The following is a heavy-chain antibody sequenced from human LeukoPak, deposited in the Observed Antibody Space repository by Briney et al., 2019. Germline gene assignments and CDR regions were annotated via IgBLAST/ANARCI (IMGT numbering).Heavy chain of an antibody. CDR3: ARYYYGSGSSPFDY. D-gene: IGHD3-10*01. CDR1: GFTFSSYW. J-gene: IGHJ4*02. CDR2: IKQDGSEK. V-gene: IGHV3-7*04. Sequence: PGGSLRLSCAASGFTFSSYWMSWVRQAPGKGLEWVAKIKQDGSEKYYVGSVKGRFTISRDNAKNSLYLQMNSLRAEDTAVYYCARYYYGSGSSPFDYWGQGTLVTVSS.